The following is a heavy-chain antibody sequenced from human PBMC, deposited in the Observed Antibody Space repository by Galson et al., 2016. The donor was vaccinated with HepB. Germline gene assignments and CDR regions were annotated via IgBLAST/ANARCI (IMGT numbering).Heavy chain of an antibody. V-gene: IGHV4-61*02. J-gene: IGHJ3*02. Sequence: VKLQESGPGLVKPPQTLSLTCSVSGASVSSGGYHWTWIRQSAGKGLEWVGRIFTYGSTNYNPSLRGRATVSLATAKNPFSLGLDSMTAADSGIYDCATRISPRPFDIWGRGTMVTVSS. D-gene: IGHD6-6*01. CDR3: ATRISPRPFDI. CDR2: IFTYGST. CDR1: GASVSSGGYH.